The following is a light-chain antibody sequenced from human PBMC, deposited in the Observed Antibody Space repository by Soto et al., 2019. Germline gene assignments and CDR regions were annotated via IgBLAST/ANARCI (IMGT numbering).Light chain of an antibody. V-gene: IGKV1-39*01. J-gene: IGKJ5*01. CDR3: QQSYTTPRIT. CDR2: AAS. CDR1: QDIGTY. Sequence: DIQMTQSPSSLSASIGDSVIITCRASQDIGTYLNWYQHKPGKAPKHLIYAASSLQTGVPSRFTGSGSGTEFTITIDSLPPEDFATYYCQQSYTTPRITFGQGTRLEIK.